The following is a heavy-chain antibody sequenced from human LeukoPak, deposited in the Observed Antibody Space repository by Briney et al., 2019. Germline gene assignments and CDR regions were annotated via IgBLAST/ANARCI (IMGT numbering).Heavy chain of an antibody. CDR1: GFTFDDYA. Sequence: GRSLRLSCAASGFTFDDYAMHWVRQAPGKGLEWVSGISWNSGSIGYADSVKGRFTISRDNAKNSLYLQMNSLRAEDPALYYCAKDYSSLSYYYYGMDVWGQGTTVTVSS. V-gene: IGHV3-9*01. D-gene: IGHD6-13*01. CDR3: AKDYSSLSYYYYGMDV. CDR2: ISWNSGSI. J-gene: IGHJ6*02.